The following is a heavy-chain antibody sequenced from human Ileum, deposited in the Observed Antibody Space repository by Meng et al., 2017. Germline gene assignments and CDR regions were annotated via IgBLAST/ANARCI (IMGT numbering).Heavy chain of an antibody. D-gene: IGHD1-1*01. CDR1: GGSISSGGYY. CDR3: ARGGTAYFDY. Sequence: QVQLQESGPGLVKPSQTLSLTCTVSGGSISSGGYYWSWIRQHPGKGLEWIGYIYDSGSTYYNPSLKSRIAILGDTSKNQFSLNLGSVTAADTAVYYCARGGTAYFDYWGQGTLVTVSS. CDR2: IYDSGST. V-gene: IGHV4-31*03. J-gene: IGHJ4*02.